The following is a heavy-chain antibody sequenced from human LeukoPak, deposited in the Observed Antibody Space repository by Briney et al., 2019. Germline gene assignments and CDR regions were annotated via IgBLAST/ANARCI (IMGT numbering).Heavy chain of an antibody. D-gene: IGHD3-22*01. CDR3: AREDDSSGYTNWYFDL. J-gene: IGHJ2*01. V-gene: IGHV4-4*02. CDR1: GGSISSSNW. Sequence: PSQTLSLTCAVSGGSISSSNWWSWVRQPPGKGLEWIGEIYHSGSTNYNPSLKSRVTISVDKSKNQFSLKLSSVTAADTAVYYCAREDDSSGYTNWYFDLWGRGTLVTVSS. CDR2: IYHSGST.